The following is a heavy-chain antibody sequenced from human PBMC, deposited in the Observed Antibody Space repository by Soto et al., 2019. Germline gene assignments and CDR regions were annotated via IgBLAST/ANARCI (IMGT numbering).Heavy chain of an antibody. J-gene: IGHJ4*02. D-gene: IGHD3-9*01. CDR3: AKDLGYDILTGPIDY. Sequence: EVQLVESGGGLVQPGRSLRLSCAASGFTFDDYAMHWVRQAPGKGLEWVSGISWNSGSIGYADSVKGRFTISRDNAKNSLYLQMNSLRAEDTALYYCAKDLGYDILTGPIDYWGQGTLVTVSS. CDR1: GFTFDDYA. CDR2: ISWNSGSI. V-gene: IGHV3-9*01.